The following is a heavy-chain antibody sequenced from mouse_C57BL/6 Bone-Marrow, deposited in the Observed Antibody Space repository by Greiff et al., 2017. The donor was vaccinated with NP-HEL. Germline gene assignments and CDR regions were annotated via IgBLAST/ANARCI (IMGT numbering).Heavy chain of an antibody. CDR2: IHPNSGST. CDR3: VAPGNYPLDY. V-gene: IGHV1-64*01. CDR1: GYTFTSYW. Sequence: QVQLQQSGAELVKPGASVKLSCKASGYTFTSYWMHWVKQRPGQGLEWIGMIHPNSGSTNYNEKFKSKATLTVDKSSSTAYMQLSSLTSEDSAVYYCVAPGNYPLDYWGQGTTLTVSS. D-gene: IGHD2-1*01. J-gene: IGHJ2*01.